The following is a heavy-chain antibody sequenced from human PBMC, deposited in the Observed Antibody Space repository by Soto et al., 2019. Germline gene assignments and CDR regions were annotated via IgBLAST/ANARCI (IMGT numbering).Heavy chain of an antibody. CDR3: ARDKGLWFAYYYGMDV. CDR2: ISSSSSYI. Sequence: GGSLRLSCAASGFTFRIYSMNLVLKSPGKGLEWVSSISSSSSYIYYADSVKGRFTISRDNAKNSLYLQMNSLRAEDTAVYYCARDKGLWFAYYYGMDVWGQGTTVTVSS. V-gene: IGHV3-21*01. CDR1: GFTFRIYS. D-gene: IGHD3-10*01. J-gene: IGHJ6*02.